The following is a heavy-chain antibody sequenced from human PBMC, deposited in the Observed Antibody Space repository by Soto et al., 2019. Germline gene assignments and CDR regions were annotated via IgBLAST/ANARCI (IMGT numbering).Heavy chain of an antibody. CDR1: GYSFTNFH. CDR2: IDPSGGIT. CDR3: ARDVTGHDNYETIGYYFDH. J-gene: IGHJ4*02. V-gene: IGHV1-46*01. D-gene: IGHD3-22*01. Sequence: QVQLSQFGAEVKKPGASVKVSCKASGYSFTNFHIHWVRQAPGQGLEWMGMIDPSGGITRDAQRLHGRSTMARDASTIPVYMELRSLTSEDTAVYYCARDVTGHDNYETIGYYFDHWGQGTMVTVSS.